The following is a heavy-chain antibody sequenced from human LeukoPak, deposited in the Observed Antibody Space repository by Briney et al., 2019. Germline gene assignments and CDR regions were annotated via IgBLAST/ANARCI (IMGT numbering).Heavy chain of an antibody. Sequence: GGSLRLSCAASGFTFSSYWMSWVRQAPGKGLEWVANIKQDGSEKYYVDSVKGRFTISRDNAKNSLYLQMNSLRAEDTAVYYCAKARGYSGYEDFDYWGQGTLVTVSS. J-gene: IGHJ4*02. CDR3: AKARGYSGYEDFDY. CDR1: GFTFSSYW. D-gene: IGHD5-12*01. V-gene: IGHV3-7*03. CDR2: IKQDGSEK.